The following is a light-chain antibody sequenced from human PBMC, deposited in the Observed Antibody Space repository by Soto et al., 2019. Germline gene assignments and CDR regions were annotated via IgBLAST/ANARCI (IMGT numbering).Light chain of an antibody. J-gene: IGKJ2*01. Sequence: IQMTQSPSTLSASVGDRVTITCRASQSISSWLAWYQQKPGKAPKLLIYKASSLESGVPSRFSGSGSGTEFTLTISSLQPDDFATYYCHKYNSLYTFGQGTKLEMK. V-gene: IGKV1-5*03. CDR3: HKYNSLYT. CDR2: KAS. CDR1: QSISSW.